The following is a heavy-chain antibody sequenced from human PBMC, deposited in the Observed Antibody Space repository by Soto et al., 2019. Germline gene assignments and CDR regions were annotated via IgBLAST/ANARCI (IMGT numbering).Heavy chain of an antibody. Sequence: SSVKVACKASRVGSRCYALRWVRQAPGQGLEWMGGLIPIFGTANYAQKFQGRVTITADESTSTAYMELSSLRSEDTAVYYCARESITQDVWGQGTTVTSP. V-gene: IGHV1-69*13. CDR2: LIPIFGTA. J-gene: IGHJ6*02. CDR1: RVGSRCYA. D-gene: IGHD1-20*01. CDR3: ARESITQDV.